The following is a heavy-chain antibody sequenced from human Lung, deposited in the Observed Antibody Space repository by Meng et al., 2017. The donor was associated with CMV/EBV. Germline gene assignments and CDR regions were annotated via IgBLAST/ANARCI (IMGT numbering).Heavy chain of an antibody. CDR3: AKDLLLFGGANAYFDS. CDR2: IRHDGTTK. Sequence: GGSXRLXXAASGFSFDNHGMHWVRQTPGKGLEWVAFIRHDGTTKFYGDSVKGRFTISRDNSKNTVYLQMISLRPEETAVYYCAKDLLLFGGANAYFDSWGQGTLVXVSS. J-gene: IGHJ4*02. D-gene: IGHD3-16*01. CDR1: GFSFDNHG. V-gene: IGHV3-30*02.